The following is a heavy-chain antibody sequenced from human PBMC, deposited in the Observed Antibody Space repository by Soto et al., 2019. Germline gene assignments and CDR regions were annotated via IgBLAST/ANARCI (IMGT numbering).Heavy chain of an antibody. D-gene: IGHD2-8*01. Sequence: EIQLLESGGGLAQRGGSLRLSCAASGFSVSDYAMSWVRQAPGKGLEWVSSISGSGDGTYYDDSVKGRFTLSRDTSQKTLYLQMNNLRGEDTAVYFCTKSRRSVLMVYGFGGMDVWGRGTTVTVSS. CDR2: ISGSGDGT. CDR3: TKSRRSVLMVYGFGGMDV. J-gene: IGHJ6*02. CDR1: GFSVSDYA. V-gene: IGHV3-23*01.